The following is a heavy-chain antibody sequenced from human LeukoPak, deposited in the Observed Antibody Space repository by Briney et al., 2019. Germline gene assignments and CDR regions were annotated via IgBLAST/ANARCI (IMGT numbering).Heavy chain of an antibody. CDR1: GSTFSSYG. Sequence: GGSLRLSWAASGSTFSSYGMSWVRQAPGKGGEWVSAISGSGGSTYYADSVKGRFTISRDNSKNTLYLQMNSLRAEDTAVYYCARHDRSMRFFDYWGQGTLVTVSS. V-gene: IGHV3-23*01. D-gene: IGHD1-1*01. CDR3: ARHDRSMRFFDY. CDR2: ISGSGGST. J-gene: IGHJ4*02.